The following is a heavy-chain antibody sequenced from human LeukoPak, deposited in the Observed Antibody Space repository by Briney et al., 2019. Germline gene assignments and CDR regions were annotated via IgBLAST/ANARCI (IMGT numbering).Heavy chain of an antibody. Sequence: SETLSLTCAVYGGSFSGYYWSWIRQPPGKELEWIGEINHSGSTNYNPSLKSRVTISVDTSKNQFSLKLSSVTAADTAVYYCARGRRVLLWFGSPIFDYWGQGTLVTVSS. D-gene: IGHD3-10*01. J-gene: IGHJ4*02. CDR1: GGSFSGYY. CDR2: INHSGST. V-gene: IGHV4-34*01. CDR3: ARGRRVLLWFGSPIFDY.